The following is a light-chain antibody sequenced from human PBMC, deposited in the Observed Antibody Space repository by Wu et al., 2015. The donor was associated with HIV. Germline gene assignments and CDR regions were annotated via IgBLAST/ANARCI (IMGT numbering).Light chain of an antibody. J-gene: IGKJ1*01. Sequence: EIVMTQSPATLALSPGDRATLSCRASQSVNNRLAWYQQKPGQAPRVLIYSASTRITGIPARFTGSGSGTEFTLTISSLQSDDFAIYYCQQYNDFWTFGQGTRVEIK. CDR2: SAS. CDR1: QSVNNR. V-gene: IGKV3-15*01. CDR3: QQYNDFWT.